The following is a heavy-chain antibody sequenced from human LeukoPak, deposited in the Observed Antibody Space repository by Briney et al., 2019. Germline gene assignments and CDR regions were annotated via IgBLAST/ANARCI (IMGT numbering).Heavy chain of an antibody. V-gene: IGHV1-2*02. CDR1: GYTFTSYY. D-gene: IGHD2-8*01. CDR3: ARVIGYCTNGVCYNY. CDR2: INPNSGGT. J-gene: IGHJ4*02. Sequence: ASVKVSCKASGYTFTSYYMHWVRQAPGQGLEWMGWINPNSGGTNYAQKFQGRVTMTRDTSISTAYMELSRLRSDDTAVYYCARVIGYCTNGVCYNYWGQGTLVTVSS.